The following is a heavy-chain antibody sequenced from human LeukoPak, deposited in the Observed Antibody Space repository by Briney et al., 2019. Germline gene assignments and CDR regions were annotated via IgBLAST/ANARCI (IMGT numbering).Heavy chain of an antibody. D-gene: IGHD3-10*01. J-gene: IGHJ5*02. Sequence: GGSLRLSCAASGFTFSSYEMNWVRQAPGKGLEWVSYISSSGSTIYYADSVKGRFTISRDNSKNSLYLQMNSLRPEDTALYYCVKDIRGGQSWIFDHWGQGTLVTVSS. CDR3: VKDIRGGQSWIFDH. V-gene: IGHV3-48*03. CDR1: GFTFSSYE. CDR2: ISSSGSTI.